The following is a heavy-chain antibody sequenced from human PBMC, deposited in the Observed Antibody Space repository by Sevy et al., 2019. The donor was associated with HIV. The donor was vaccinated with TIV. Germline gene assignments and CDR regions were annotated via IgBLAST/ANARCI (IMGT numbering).Heavy chain of an antibody. J-gene: IGHJ4*02. CDR2: IKLDGSEK. CDR1: GFTFSRYW. D-gene: IGHD6-19*01. CDR3: ARGASSGWDYFDY. V-gene: IGHV3-7*01. Sequence: GGSLRLSCAASGFTFSRYWMSWVRQAPGKGLEWVANIKLDGSEKYYVDSVKGRFTISRDNAKNSVYLQMNSLRTEDTAVYYCARGASSGWDYFDYWGQGTLVTVSS.